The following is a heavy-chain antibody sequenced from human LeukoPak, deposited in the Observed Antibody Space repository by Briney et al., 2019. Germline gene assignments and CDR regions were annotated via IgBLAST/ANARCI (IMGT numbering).Heavy chain of an antibody. J-gene: IGHJ5*02. Sequence: PSETLSLTCTVSGGSISSYYWSWIRQPPGKGLEWIGYIYYSGSTNYNPSLKSRVTISVDTSKNQFSLKLSSVTAADTAVYYCARGVLWFGQDNWFDPWGQGTLVTVSS. D-gene: IGHD3-10*01. CDR3: ARGVLWFGQDNWFDP. V-gene: IGHV4-59*01. CDR2: IYYSGST. CDR1: GGSISSYY.